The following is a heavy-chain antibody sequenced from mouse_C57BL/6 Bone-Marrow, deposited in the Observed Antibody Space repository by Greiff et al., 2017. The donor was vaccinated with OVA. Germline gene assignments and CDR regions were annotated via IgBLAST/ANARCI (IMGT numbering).Heavy chain of an antibody. CDR1: GFTFTSYA. D-gene: IGHD2-4*01. CDR2: ISDGGSYT. J-gene: IGHJ2*01. Sequence: EVLLVESGAGLVKPGGSLKLSCAASGFTFTSYAMSWVRQTPEKRLEWVATISDGGSYTYYPDNVKGRFTISRDNAKNNLYLQMSHLKSEDTAMYYCARDAMITTRYFDDWGKGTTLTVSS. V-gene: IGHV5-4*01. CDR3: ARDAMITTRYFDD.